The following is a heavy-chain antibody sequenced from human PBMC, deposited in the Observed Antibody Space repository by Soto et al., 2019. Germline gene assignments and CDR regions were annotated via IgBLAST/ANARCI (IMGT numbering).Heavy chain of an antibody. Sequence: PSQTLSLTCAISGDSVSSNSAAWNWIRQSPSRGLEWLGRTYYRSKWYNDYVVSVKSRITINPDTSKNQFSLQLNSVTPEDTAVYYCARDPAEYSSSLGEGYGMDVWGQGTTVTVSS. CDR3: ARDPAEYSSSLGEGYGMDV. CDR1: GDSVSSNSAA. J-gene: IGHJ6*02. D-gene: IGHD6-6*01. V-gene: IGHV6-1*01. CDR2: TYYRSKWYN.